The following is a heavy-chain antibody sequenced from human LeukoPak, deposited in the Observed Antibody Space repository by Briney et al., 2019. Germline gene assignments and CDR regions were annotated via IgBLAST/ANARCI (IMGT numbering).Heavy chain of an antibody. CDR1: GFTFSSYG. Sequence: PGGSLRLSCAASGFTFSSYGMHWVRQAPGKGLEWVAVISYDGTNKYYADSVKGRFTISRDNSKNTLYLQMNSLRAEDTAVYYCAKDLYDSSGYYLGPFDYWGQGTLVTVSS. V-gene: IGHV3-30*18. J-gene: IGHJ4*02. CDR3: AKDLYDSSGYYLGPFDY. D-gene: IGHD3-22*01. CDR2: ISYDGTNK.